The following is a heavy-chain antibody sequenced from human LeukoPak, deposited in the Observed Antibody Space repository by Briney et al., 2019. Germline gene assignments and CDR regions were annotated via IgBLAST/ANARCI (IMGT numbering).Heavy chain of an antibody. Sequence: PGRSLRLSCAASGFTFSSYAMHWVRQAPGKGLEWVAVISYDGINKYYADSVKGRFTISRDNSKNTLYLQMNSLRLEDTAVYYCARWGDYDILTGYYNDAFDIWGQGTMVTVSS. D-gene: IGHD3-9*01. CDR1: GFTFSSYA. CDR3: ARWGDYDILTGYYNDAFDI. J-gene: IGHJ3*02. CDR2: ISYDGINK. V-gene: IGHV3-30-3*01.